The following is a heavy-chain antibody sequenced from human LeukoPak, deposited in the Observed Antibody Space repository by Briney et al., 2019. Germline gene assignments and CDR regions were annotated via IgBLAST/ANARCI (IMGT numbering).Heavy chain of an antibody. Sequence: GGSLRLACAASGFTFSSYSMNWVRQAPGKGLEWVSSISSSSSYIYYADSVKGRFTISRDNAKNSLYLQMNSLRGEDTAVYYCARDREGFWESYFDYWGQGTLVTVSS. CDR1: GFTFSSYS. V-gene: IGHV3-21*01. CDR2: ISSSSSYI. D-gene: IGHD3-10*01. J-gene: IGHJ4*02. CDR3: ARDREGFWESYFDY.